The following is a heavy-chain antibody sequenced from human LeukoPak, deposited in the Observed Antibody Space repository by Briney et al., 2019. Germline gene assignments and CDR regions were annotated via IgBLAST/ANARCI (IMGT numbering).Heavy chain of an antibody. D-gene: IGHD3-22*01. CDR3: ARDVRIVYYDRSPDY. Sequence: QPGGSLRLSCAASGFTFNRYGTHWVRQAPGEGLEWVAYMGQDGSNKYYSDSVKGRFTISRDSSKNTLYLQMNSLRAEDTAVYYCARDVRIVYYDRSPDYWGQGTLVTVSS. CDR2: MGQDGSNK. V-gene: IGHV3-30*02. J-gene: IGHJ4*02. CDR1: GFTFNRYG.